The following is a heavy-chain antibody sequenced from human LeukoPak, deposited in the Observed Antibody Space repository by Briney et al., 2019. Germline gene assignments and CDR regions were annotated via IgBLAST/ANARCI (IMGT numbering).Heavy chain of an antibody. Sequence: GRSLRLSCAASGFTFSSYGMHWVRQAPGKGLEWVAVIWHDGSNKYYADSVKGRFTISRDNSKNTLYLQMNSLRAEDTAVYYCASTGYSSGWYLFDYWGQGTLVTVSS. V-gene: IGHV3-33*01. CDR3: ASTGYSSGWYLFDY. CDR1: GFTFSSYG. J-gene: IGHJ4*02. D-gene: IGHD6-19*01. CDR2: IWHDGSNK.